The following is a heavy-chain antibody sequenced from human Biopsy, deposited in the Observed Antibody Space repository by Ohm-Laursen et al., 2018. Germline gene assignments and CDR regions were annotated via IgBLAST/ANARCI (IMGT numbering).Heavy chain of an antibody. J-gene: IGHJ5*02. D-gene: IGHD3-22*01. CDR3: TRGGYYYDSLAYYYWFDP. Sequence: ASVKVSCKTSGYTFTGYHVHWVRQAPGQGLEWMGWINAKTGDTNYAQKFQGRVTMTRDTSISTAYVDLSSLRSDDTAAYYCTRGGYYYDSLAYYYWFDPWGQGTLVTASS. CDR2: INAKTGDT. CDR1: GYTFTGYH. V-gene: IGHV1-2*02.